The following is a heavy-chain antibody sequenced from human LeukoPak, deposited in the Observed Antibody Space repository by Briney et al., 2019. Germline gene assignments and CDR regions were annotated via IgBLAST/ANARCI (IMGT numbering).Heavy chain of an antibody. CDR1: GYTFTSYD. CDR3: ARGLTYYDYVWGSYRYTDSYYFDY. V-gene: IGHV1-8*01. J-gene: IGHJ4*02. CDR2: MNPNSGNT. D-gene: IGHD3-16*02. Sequence: GASVKVSCKXSGYTFTSYDINWVRQATRQGLEWMGWMNPNSGNTGYAQKFQGRVTMTRNTSISTAYMELSSLRSEDTAVYYCARGLTYYDYVWGSYRYTDSYYFDYWGQGTLVTVSS.